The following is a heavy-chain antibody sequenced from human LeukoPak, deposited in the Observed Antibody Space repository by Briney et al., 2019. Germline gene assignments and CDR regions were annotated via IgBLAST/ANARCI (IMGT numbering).Heavy chain of an antibody. V-gene: IGHV4-39*01. CDR3: ARLVVGATTRFSWYFDY. CDR2: IYYSGST. CDR1: GDSISSSTYY. D-gene: IGHD1-26*01. Sequence: SETLSLTCTVSGDSISSSTYYWGWIRPPPGKGLEWIGSIYYSGSTYYNPSLKSRITISVDTSKNQFSLKLSSVTAADTAVYYCARLVVGATTRFSWYFDYWGQGTLVTVSS. J-gene: IGHJ4*02.